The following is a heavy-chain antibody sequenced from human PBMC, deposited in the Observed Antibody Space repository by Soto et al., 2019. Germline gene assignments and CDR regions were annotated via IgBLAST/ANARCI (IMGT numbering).Heavy chain of an antibody. J-gene: IGHJ3*02. V-gene: IGHV3-23*01. CDR3: AKATATGGGAFDI. Sequence: GGSLRLSCAASGFICSSYDMSWVRQAPGKGLEWVSTILVGGSTHYEDSVKGRFTISRDTSKNTVYLQMNSLTAGDTAMYYCAKATATGGGAFDICGQGTMVTVSS. CDR1: GFICSSYD. CDR2: ILVGGST. D-gene: IGHD2-8*02.